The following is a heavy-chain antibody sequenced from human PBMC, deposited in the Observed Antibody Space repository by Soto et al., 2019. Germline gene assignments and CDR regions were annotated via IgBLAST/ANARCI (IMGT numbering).Heavy chain of an antibody. D-gene: IGHD6-13*01. CDR3: AHFSIAAGVPNFQH. J-gene: IGHJ1*01. V-gene: IGHV2-5*02. CDR1: GFSLSTSGVG. CDR2: IYWDDDK. Sequence: SGLTLVNPTQTLTLTCTFSGFSLSTSGVGVGWIRQPPGEALEWLTLIYWDDDKRYSPSLKSRLTITKDTSKNQVVLTMTDMDPVDTATYYCAHFSIAAGVPNFQHWGQGTLVTVSS.